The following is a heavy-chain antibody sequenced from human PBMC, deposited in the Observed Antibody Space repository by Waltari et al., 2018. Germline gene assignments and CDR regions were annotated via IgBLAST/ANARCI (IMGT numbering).Heavy chain of an antibody. Sequence: EVQVVVSGGGLVQPGGSLKLSCATPGSTFSASTILWVRQTSGKGLEWIGSMRTKPNNYATRYTGSVEGRFTISRDDSENTAYLQMSSLMTEDTAVYYCTGGAVTGTDFWGQGTLVTVSS. CDR3: TGGAVTGTDF. J-gene: IGHJ4*02. CDR2: MRTKPNNYAT. CDR1: GSTFSAST. V-gene: IGHV3-73*01. D-gene: IGHD6-13*01.